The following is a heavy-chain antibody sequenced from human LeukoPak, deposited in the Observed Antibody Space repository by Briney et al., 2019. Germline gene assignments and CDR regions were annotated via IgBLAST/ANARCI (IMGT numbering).Heavy chain of an antibody. Sequence: SETLSLTCNVSGGSISSSTYYWGWIRQPPGKGLEWIGSIYNSGSTYYNPSLKSRVTISVDTSKNQFSLKLSSVTAADTAVYYCARDSSGYYFFDYWGQGTLVTVSS. CDR2: IYNSGST. CDR3: ARDSSGYYFFDY. V-gene: IGHV4-39*07. J-gene: IGHJ4*02. CDR1: GGSISSSTYY. D-gene: IGHD3-22*01.